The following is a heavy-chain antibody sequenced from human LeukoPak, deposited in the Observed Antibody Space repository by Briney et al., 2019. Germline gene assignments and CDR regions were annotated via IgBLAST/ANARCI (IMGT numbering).Heavy chain of an antibody. CDR1: GGSISSYY. D-gene: IGHD3-3*01. CDR2: IYYSGST. Sequence: SETLSLTCTVSGGSISSYYWSWIRQPPGKGLEWIGYIYYSGSTNYNPSLKSRVTISVDTSKNQFSLKLSSVTAADTAVYYCARSTIFGVAPGYYMDVWGEGTTVTVSS. CDR3: ARSTIFGVAPGYYMDV. V-gene: IGHV4-59*12. J-gene: IGHJ6*03.